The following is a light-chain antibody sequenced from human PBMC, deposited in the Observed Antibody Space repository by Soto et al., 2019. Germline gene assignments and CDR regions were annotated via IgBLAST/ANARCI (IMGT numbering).Light chain of an antibody. V-gene: IGKV3-11*01. CDR3: QQRSNWVT. J-gene: IGKJ4*01. CDR1: QSVVKY. Sequence: EILLKQSPDTLSLSPGERGTLSCRASQSVVKYLAWYQQKPGQPPRLLIYDASKRATGVPARFIGSGSGTNFTLTISSLEPEDFAVYYCQQRSNWVTFGGGTQVEIK. CDR2: DAS.